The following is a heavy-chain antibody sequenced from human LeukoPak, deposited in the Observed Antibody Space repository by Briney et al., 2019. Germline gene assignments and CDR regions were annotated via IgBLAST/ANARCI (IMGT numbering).Heavy chain of an antibody. CDR1: GGSISSSSYY. V-gene: IGHV4-61*01. CDR2: IYYSGST. Sequence: SETLSLTCTVSGGSISSSSYYWSWIRQPPGKGPEWIGYIYYSGSTNYNPSLKSRVTISVDTSKNQFSLKLSSVTAADTAVYYCARDEFGDFQGFDYWGQGTRVTVSS. CDR3: ARDEFGDFQGFDY. J-gene: IGHJ4*02. D-gene: IGHD4-17*01.